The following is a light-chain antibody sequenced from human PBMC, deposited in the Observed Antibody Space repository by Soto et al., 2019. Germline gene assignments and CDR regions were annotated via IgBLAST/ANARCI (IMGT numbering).Light chain of an antibody. CDR2: AAS. J-gene: IGKJ1*01. Sequence: DVQMTQSPFSLSASVVDRFTITFLASQSIAFYLNWYQQTPGRAPKSLIYAASTLQSGVPLRFSGSGSGTEFTLTISSLQPEDFATYYCQQTYSFPQTFGPGTKVDIK. V-gene: IGKV1-39*01. CDR1: QSIAFY. CDR3: QQTYSFPQT.